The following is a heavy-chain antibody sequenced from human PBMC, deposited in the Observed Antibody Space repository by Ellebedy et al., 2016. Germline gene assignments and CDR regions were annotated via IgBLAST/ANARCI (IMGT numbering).Heavy chain of an antibody. D-gene: IGHD1-7*01. CDR3: ARANWNYGNNWFNP. Sequence: SETLSLTXTVSGGSISSYYWSWIRQPPGKGLEWIGYIYYSGSTNYNPSLKSRVTISVDTSKNQFSLKLSSVTAADTAVYYCARANWNYGNNWFNPWGQGTLVTVSS. J-gene: IGHJ5*02. V-gene: IGHV4-59*12. CDR1: GGSISSYY. CDR2: IYYSGST.